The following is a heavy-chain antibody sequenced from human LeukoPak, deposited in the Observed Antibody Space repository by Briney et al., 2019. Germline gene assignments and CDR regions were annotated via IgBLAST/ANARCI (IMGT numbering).Heavy chain of an antibody. D-gene: IGHD2-21*02. CDR3: AKDSGDYVIDF. CDR2: IKQDGSEK. J-gene: IGHJ4*02. V-gene: IGHV3-7*01. Sequence: GGSLRLSCAASGFTFSSYWMSWVRQAPGKGLEWVANIKQDGSEKYYVDSVKGRFTISRDNSKNTLDLQMNSLRAEDTAVYYCAKDSGDYVIDFWGQGTLATVSS. CDR1: GFTFSSYW.